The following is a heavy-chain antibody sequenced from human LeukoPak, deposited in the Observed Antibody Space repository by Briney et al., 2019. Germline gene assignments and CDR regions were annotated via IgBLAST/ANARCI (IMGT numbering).Heavy chain of an antibody. CDR3: ARGEVDSNVDY. J-gene: IGHJ4*02. CDR1: GFTFSTYS. V-gene: IGHV3-21*04. Sequence: GGSLRLSCAASGFTFSTYSTNWVRQAPGKGLEWVSSISSGSSYIYYADSVKGRFTISRDNAKNSLYLQMNSLRAEDTAVYYCARGEVDSNVDYWGQGTLVTVSS. D-gene: IGHD4-11*01. CDR2: ISSGSSYI.